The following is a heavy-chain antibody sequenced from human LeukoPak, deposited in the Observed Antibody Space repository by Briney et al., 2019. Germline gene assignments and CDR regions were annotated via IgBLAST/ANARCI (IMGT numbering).Heavy chain of an antibody. CDR2: INPNMGAT. J-gene: IGHJ4*02. Sequence: GDSVKVSCKASGYTLSDYYVHGVRQAAGQGLEWMGMINPNMGATKTAQKFQGRANLTGHTSINTASMELTSLTSGDAAVYYFARVPIEWSNLYFDYWGQGTHVTVSS. D-gene: IGHD2-8*01. CDR3: ARVPIEWSNLYFDY. V-gene: IGHV1-2*02. CDR1: GYTLSDYY.